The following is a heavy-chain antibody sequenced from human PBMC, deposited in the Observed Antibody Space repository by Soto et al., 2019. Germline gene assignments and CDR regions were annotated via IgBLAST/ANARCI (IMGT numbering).Heavy chain of an antibody. J-gene: IGHJ6*03. D-gene: IGHD3-10*01. CDR3: ARFPYGSGNDYYYYMDV. V-gene: IGHV3-66*01. Sequence: EVQLVESGGGLVQPGGSLRLSCAASGFTVSSNYMSWVRQAPGKGLEWVSVIYSGGSTYYADSVKGRFTISRDNSKNTLYLQMNSLRAEDTAVYYCARFPYGSGNDYYYYMDVWGKGTTVTVSS. CDR2: IYSGGST. CDR1: GFTVSSNY.